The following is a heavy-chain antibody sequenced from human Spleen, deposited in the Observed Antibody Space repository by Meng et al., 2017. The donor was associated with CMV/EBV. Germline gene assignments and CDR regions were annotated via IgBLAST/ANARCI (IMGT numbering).Heavy chain of an antibody. CDR3: ARVSRFDYAFDI. J-gene: IGHJ3*02. CDR2: IYSGGST. V-gene: IGHV3-53*01. D-gene: IGHD3-3*01. CDR1: GFTVSSNY. Sequence: GESLKISCAASGFTVSSNYMSWVCQAPGKGLEWVSVIYSGGSTYYADSVKGRFTISRDNSKNTLYLQMNSLRAEDTAVYYCARVSRFDYAFDIWGQGTMVTVSS.